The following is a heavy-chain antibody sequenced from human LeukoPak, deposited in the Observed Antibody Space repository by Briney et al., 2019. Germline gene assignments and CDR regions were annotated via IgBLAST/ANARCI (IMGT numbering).Heavy chain of an antibody. CDR1: GFTFSSYG. CDR3: AKDRLGGYGMDV. CDR2: ISYDGSNK. Sequence: GGSLRLSCAASGFTFSSYGMHWVRQAPGKGLXWVAVISYDGSNKYYADSVKGRFTISRDNSKNTLYLQMNSLRAEDTALYYCAKDRLGGYGMDVWGQGTTVTVSS. V-gene: IGHV3-30*18. J-gene: IGHJ6*02.